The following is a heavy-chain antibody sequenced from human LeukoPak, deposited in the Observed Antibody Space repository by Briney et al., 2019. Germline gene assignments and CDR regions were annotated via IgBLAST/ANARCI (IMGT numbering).Heavy chain of an antibody. CDR2: IYSGGST. Sequence: PGGSLRLSCAASGFTVSSNYMSWVRQAPGKGLEWVSVIYSGGSTYYADSVKGRFTISRDNSKNTLYLQMNSLRAGDTAVYYCARDLHAYYDFWSGYYDYWGQGTLVTVSS. J-gene: IGHJ4*02. CDR3: ARDLHAYYDFWSGYYDY. D-gene: IGHD3-3*01. CDR1: GFTVSSNY. V-gene: IGHV3-66*01.